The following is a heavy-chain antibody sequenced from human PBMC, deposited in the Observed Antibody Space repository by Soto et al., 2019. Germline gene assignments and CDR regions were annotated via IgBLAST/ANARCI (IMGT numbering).Heavy chain of an antibody. CDR1: GGSISSYY. J-gene: IGHJ6*02. CDR3: ARLLRYFDSHLSYYYYYGMDV. Sequence: PSETLSLTCTVSGGSISSYYWSWIRQPPGKGLEWIGYIYYSGSTNYNPSLKSRVTISVDTSKNQFSLKLSSVTAADTAVYYCARLLRYFDSHLSYYYYYGMDVWGQGTTVTVSS. V-gene: IGHV4-59*08. CDR2: IYYSGST. D-gene: IGHD3-9*01.